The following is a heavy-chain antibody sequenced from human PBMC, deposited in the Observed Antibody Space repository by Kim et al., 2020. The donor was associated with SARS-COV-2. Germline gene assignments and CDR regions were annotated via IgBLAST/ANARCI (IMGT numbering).Heavy chain of an antibody. Sequence: GGSLRLSCAASGFTFSSYGMHWVRQAPGKGLEWVAVISYDGSNKYYADSVKGRFTISRDNSKNTLYLQMNSLRAEDTAVYYCARVGEVDTAIILWYYYYYGMDVWGQGTTVTVSS. V-gene: IGHV3-33*05. D-gene: IGHD5-18*01. CDR3: ARVGEVDTAIILWYYYYYGMDV. CDR2: ISYDGSNK. CDR1: GFTFSSYG. J-gene: IGHJ6*02.